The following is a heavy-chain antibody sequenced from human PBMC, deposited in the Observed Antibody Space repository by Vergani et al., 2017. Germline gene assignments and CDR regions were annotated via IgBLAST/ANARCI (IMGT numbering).Heavy chain of an antibody. Sequence: QVQLVESGGGVVQPGGSLSLSCAASGFTFSSYGMHWVRQAPGKGLEWVAFIRYDGSNKYYADSVKGRFTISRDNSKNTLYLQMNSLRAEDTAVYYCARCDDYGSGSSPVFDIWGQGTMVTVSS. CDR1: GFTFSSYG. V-gene: IGHV3-30*02. D-gene: IGHD3-10*01. CDR3: ARCDDYGSGSSPVFDI. CDR2: IRYDGSNK. J-gene: IGHJ3*02.